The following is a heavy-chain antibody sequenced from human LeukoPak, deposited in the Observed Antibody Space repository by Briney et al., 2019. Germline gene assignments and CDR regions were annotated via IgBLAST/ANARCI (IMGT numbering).Heavy chain of an antibody. V-gene: IGHV3-23*01. CDR3: ARDPNLRGSSSDY. J-gene: IGHJ4*02. Sequence: GGSLRLSCAASGFTFSSYAMSWVRQAPGKGLEWVSAISGSGGSTYYADSVKGRFTISRDNSKNTLYLQMNSLRAEDTAVYYCARDPNLRGSSSDYWGQGTLVTVSS. CDR2: ISGSGGST. D-gene: IGHD6-6*01. CDR1: GFTFSSYA.